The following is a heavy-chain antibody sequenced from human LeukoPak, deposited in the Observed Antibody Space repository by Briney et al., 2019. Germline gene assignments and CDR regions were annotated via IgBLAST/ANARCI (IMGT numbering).Heavy chain of an antibody. V-gene: IGHV3-23*01. CDR1: GFTFSSYA. Sequence: GGSLRLSCAASGFTFSSYAMSWVRQVPGKGLEWVSTISGSGGSTFYADSVKGRFTISRDNSKNTLYLQMNSLRAEDTAVYYCAKVSSNYYGSGSYQTLDYWGQGTLVTVSS. J-gene: IGHJ4*02. CDR2: ISGSGGST. D-gene: IGHD3-10*01. CDR3: AKVSSNYYGSGSYQTLDY.